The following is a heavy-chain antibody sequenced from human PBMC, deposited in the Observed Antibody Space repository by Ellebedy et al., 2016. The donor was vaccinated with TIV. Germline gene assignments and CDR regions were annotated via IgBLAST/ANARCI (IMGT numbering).Heavy chain of an antibody. CDR2: INHSGST. CDR1: GFPFSSFW. J-gene: IGHJ4*02. D-gene: IGHD3-10*01. CDR3: ARGRISMVRGDNHYFDC. Sequence: MPGGSLRLSCAASGFPFSSFWMSWIRQSPGKGLEWIGEINHSGSTNYNPSLKSRVTISVDTSNNQFSLKLNSVTAADTAVFYCARGRISMVRGDNHYFDCWGQGTLVTVYS. V-gene: IGHV4-34*01.